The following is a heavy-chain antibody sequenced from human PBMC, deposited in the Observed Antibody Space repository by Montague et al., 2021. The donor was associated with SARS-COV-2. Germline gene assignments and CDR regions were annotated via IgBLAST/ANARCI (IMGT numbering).Heavy chain of an antibody. CDR2: IYYSGST. D-gene: IGHD3-10*01. Sequence: TLSLTCTVSGGSISSGGYYWSWIRQHPGKGLEWIGYIYYSGSTYYNPSLKSRVTISVDTSKNQFSLKLSSVTAADTAVYYCARAWKEITMVWVRDWFDHWGQGTPVTVSS. V-gene: IGHV4-31*03. CDR3: ARAWKEITMVWVRDWFDH. J-gene: IGHJ5*02. CDR1: GGSISSGGYY.